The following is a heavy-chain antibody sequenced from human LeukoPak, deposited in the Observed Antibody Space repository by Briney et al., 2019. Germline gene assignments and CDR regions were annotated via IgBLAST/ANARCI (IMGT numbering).Heavy chain of an antibody. CDR3: ARLTRSSGYYFYFDY. CDR1: GGSISSGSYY. D-gene: IGHD3-22*01. Sequence: PSQTLSLTCTVSGGSISSGSYYWSWIRQPAGKGLEWIGRIYTSGSTNYNPSLKSRVTISVDTSKNQFSLKLSSVTAADTAVYYCARLTRSSGYYFYFDYWGQGTLVTVSS. V-gene: IGHV4-61*02. CDR2: IYTSGST. J-gene: IGHJ4*02.